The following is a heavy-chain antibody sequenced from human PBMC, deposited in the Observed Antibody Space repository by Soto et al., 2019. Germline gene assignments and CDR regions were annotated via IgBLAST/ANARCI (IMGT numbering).Heavy chain of an antibody. J-gene: IGHJ6*03. D-gene: IGHD3-10*01. CDR3: ARYRGAGYYYYYMDV. CDR1: GGSISSYY. V-gene: IGHV4-59*08. Sequence: SETLSLTCTVSGGSISSYYWSWIRQPPGKGLEWIGYIYYSGSTNYNPSLKSRVTISVDTSKNQFSLKLSSVTAADTAVYYCARYRGAGYYYYYMDVWGKGTTVTVSS. CDR2: IYYSGST.